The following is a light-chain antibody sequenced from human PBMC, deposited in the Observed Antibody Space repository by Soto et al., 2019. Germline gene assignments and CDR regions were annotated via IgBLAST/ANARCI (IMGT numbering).Light chain of an antibody. Sequence: EIVLTQSPATLSLSPGERATLSCRASQSVSSYLAWYQQKPGQAPRLLIYDASNRATGIPARFSGSGSGTEFTLTISSLEPEDVAVYYCQQRSNWPLYTFGQGTKLDIK. V-gene: IGKV3-11*01. CDR2: DAS. CDR3: QQRSNWPLYT. J-gene: IGKJ2*01. CDR1: QSVSSY.